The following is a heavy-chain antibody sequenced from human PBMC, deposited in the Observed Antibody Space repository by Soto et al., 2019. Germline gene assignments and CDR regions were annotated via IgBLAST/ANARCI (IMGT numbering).Heavy chain of an antibody. CDR2: IGWDGST. CDR3: AKDMGGAVWSLFDY. Sequence: PGGSLRLSCAASGFTFDEFAMHWVRQAPGKGLEWVSVIGWDGSTYYAASVKGRFTISRDNSKDSLYLQMNSLRAEDTALYYRAKDMGGAVWSLFDYWGQGTLVTVSS. CDR1: GFTFDEFA. V-gene: IGHV3-43D*04. D-gene: IGHD3-10*01. J-gene: IGHJ4*02.